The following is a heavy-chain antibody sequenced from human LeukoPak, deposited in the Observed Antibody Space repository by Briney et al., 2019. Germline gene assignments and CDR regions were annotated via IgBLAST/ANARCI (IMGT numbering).Heavy chain of an antibody. CDR3: ARVRIQLWLRGRPHYFDY. J-gene: IGHJ4*02. D-gene: IGHD5-18*01. CDR2: INHSGST. CDR1: GGSFSGYY. Sequence: PSETLSLTCAVYGGSFSGYYWSWIRQPPGKGLEWIGEINHSGSTNYNPSLKSRVTISVDTSKNQFSLKLSSVTAADTAVYYCARVRIQLWLRGRPHYFDYWGQGTLVTVSS. V-gene: IGHV4-34*01.